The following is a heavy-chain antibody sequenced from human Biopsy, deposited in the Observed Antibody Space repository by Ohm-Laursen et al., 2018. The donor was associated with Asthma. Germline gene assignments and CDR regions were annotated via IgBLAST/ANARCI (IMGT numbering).Heavy chain of an antibody. CDR3: ARIKIRIGAGTDRYFDL. V-gene: IGHV1-2*06. CDR1: GYPFTDYY. CDR2: IDPNSGGT. Sequence: SVKVSCKASGYPFTDYYVHWVRQAPGQGLEWMGRIDPNSGGTNYAQKFLGRVTMTRGTSVNTAFMVLSRLRSDDTAVYYCARIKIRIGAGTDRYFDLWGRGTLVTVSS. J-gene: IGHJ2*01. D-gene: IGHD3-16*01.